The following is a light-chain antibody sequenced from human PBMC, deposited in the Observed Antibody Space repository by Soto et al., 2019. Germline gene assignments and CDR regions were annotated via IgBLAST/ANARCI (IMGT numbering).Light chain of an antibody. V-gene: IGKV1-5*03. J-gene: IGKJ1*01. Sequence: DIQMTQAPSTLSGSVGDRVTITCRASQTISSGLAWYQQQPGKAPKLLIYKASTLKSGVPSRFSGSGSGTEFTLTISSLQPDDFATYYCQHYKSYSEAFGQGTKVDIK. CDR2: KAS. CDR1: QTISSG. CDR3: QHYKSYSEA.